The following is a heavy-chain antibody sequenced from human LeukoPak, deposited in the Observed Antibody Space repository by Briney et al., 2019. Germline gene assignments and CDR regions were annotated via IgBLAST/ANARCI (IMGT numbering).Heavy chain of an antibody. CDR3: ARVSRQLGIDY. CDR2: ISGSGGST. Sequence: PGGTLRLSCAASGFTFSSYGMSWVRQAPGEGLEWVSAISGSGGSTYYADSVKGRFTISRDNSKNTLYLQMNSLRSDDTAVYYCARVSRQLGIDYWGQGTLVTVSS. V-gene: IGHV3-23*01. D-gene: IGHD6-13*01. CDR1: GFTFSSYG. J-gene: IGHJ4*02.